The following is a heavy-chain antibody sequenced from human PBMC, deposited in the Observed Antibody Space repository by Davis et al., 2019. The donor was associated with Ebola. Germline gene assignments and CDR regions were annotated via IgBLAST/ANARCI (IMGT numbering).Heavy chain of an antibody. Sequence: GESLKISCETSGFTFSDHNMDWVRLAPGKGLEWIGRSRSKPYSYTTKYAASVEGRFTISRDESENSLYLQMNGLKTEDTAVYYCARGDIGVAATGWFDPSGKGTVVSVST. CDR1: GFTFSDHN. V-gene: IGHV3-72*01. D-gene: IGHD2-15*01. CDR2: SRSKPYSYTT. J-gene: IGHJ5*02. CDR3: ARGDIGVAATGWFDP.